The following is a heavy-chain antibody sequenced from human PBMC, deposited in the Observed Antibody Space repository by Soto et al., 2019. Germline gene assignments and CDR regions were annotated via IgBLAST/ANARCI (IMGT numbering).Heavy chain of an antibody. V-gene: IGHV3-33*01. Sequence: QVQLVESGGGVVQPGRSLRLSCAASGFTFSSYGMHWVRQAPGKGLEWVAVIWYDGSNKYYADSVKGRFTISRDNSKNPLYLQMNSLRAEDTAVYYCAREVGFWSGTDAFDIWGQGTMVTVSS. CDR2: IWYDGSNK. J-gene: IGHJ3*02. CDR1: GFTFSSYG. D-gene: IGHD3-3*01. CDR3: AREVGFWSGTDAFDI.